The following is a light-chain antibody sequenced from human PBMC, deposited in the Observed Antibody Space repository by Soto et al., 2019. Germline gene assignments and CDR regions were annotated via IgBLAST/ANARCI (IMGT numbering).Light chain of an antibody. CDR1: KNDIGVYDF. Sequence: QSVMSQPPSACGSTGQSLTISCTGTKNDIGVYDFVSWYQHHPGKAPRLIIYEVVQRPSGVPDRFSGSQSGNAASLTVSGLQAAVEADYFCKSYACSNTYVFGSGTTVTV. J-gene: IGLJ1*01. CDR2: EVV. CDR3: KSYACSNTYV. V-gene: IGLV2-8*01.